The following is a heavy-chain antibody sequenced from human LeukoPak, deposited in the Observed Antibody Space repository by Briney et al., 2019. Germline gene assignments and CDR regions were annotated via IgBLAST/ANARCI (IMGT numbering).Heavy chain of an antibody. Sequence: GGPLRLSCAASGSTVSSNYMSWVRQAPGKGLEWVSVIYAGGSTYYADSVKGRFTISRDNSKNMLFLQMNSLRAEDTAVYYCARTLVGAVALDTFDIWGQGTMVTVSS. CDR2: IYAGGST. D-gene: IGHD6-19*01. V-gene: IGHV3-53*01. CDR1: GSTVSSNY. J-gene: IGHJ3*02. CDR3: ARTLVGAVALDTFDI.